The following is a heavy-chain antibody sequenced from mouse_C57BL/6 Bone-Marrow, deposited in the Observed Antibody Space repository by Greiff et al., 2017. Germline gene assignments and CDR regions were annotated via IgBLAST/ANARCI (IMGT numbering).Heavy chain of an antibody. J-gene: IGHJ4*01. CDR3: ARRDYYGSSYSGYYAMDY. Sequence: EVQLQQSGPELVKPGASVKIPCKASGYTFTDYNMDWVKQSHGKSLEWIGDINPNNGGTIYNQKFKGKATLTVDKSSSTAYMELRSLTSEDTAVYYCARRDYYGSSYSGYYAMDYWGQGTSVTVSS. D-gene: IGHD1-1*01. CDR2: INPNNGGT. V-gene: IGHV1-18*01. CDR1: GYTFTDYN.